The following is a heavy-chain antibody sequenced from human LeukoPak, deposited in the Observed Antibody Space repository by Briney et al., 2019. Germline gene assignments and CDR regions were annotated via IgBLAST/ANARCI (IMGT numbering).Heavy chain of an antibody. CDR1: GFTLSKIS. Sequence: ASVTVSCKVSGFTLSKISIDWVRQPPGKGPEWMGRVGHEDGTTIHAQKFQGRFNMTVDTAKDTAYLEMSSLMSADTAIYYCATGAIVFDYWGQGTLVTVSS. D-gene: IGHD3-22*01. J-gene: IGHJ4*02. CDR3: ATGAIVFDY. V-gene: IGHV1-24*01. CDR2: VGHEDGTT.